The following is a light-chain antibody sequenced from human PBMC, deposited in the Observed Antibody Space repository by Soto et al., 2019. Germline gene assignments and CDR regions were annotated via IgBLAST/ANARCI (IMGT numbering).Light chain of an antibody. Sequence: DIQMTQSPSTLSTSVGDRVTIPCRASQSIRSWLAWYQQKPGKAPKVLIYDASSLESGVPSRFSGSGSGTEFTLTISSLQPDDFATYYCQHNNGYSWTFGQGTKVDIK. CDR3: QHNNGYSWT. V-gene: IGKV1-5*01. J-gene: IGKJ1*01. CDR2: DAS. CDR1: QSIRSW.